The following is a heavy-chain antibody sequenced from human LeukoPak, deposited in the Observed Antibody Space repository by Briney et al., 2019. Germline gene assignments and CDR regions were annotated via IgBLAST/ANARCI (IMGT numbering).Heavy chain of an antibody. Sequence: PSETLSLTCTVSGGSFNSFFWSWIRQPPGKGLEWIGYIYTSGSTYYTPSLKSRVTISLDTSKNQFSLKLSSVTAADTAVYYCARDRYDILTGYLDYWGQGTLVTVSS. CDR3: ARDRYDILTGYLDY. CDR1: GGSFNSFF. V-gene: IGHV4-4*09. D-gene: IGHD3-9*01. J-gene: IGHJ4*02. CDR2: IYTSGST.